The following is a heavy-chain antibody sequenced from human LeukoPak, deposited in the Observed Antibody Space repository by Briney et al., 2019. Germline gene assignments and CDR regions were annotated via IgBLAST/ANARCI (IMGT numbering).Heavy chain of an antibody. CDR2: ISGSSGGT. V-gene: IGHV3-23*01. J-gene: IGHJ4*02. CDR1: GFTFSSYA. Sequence: GGSLRLSCAASGFTFSSYAMSWVRQTPGKGLEWASVISGSSGGTYYADSVKGRFTIFRDNSKNTLYLQMNSLRVEDTAIYYCASGRGYSSGAFDYWGQGTLVTVST. CDR3: ASGRGYSSGAFDY. D-gene: IGHD6-19*01.